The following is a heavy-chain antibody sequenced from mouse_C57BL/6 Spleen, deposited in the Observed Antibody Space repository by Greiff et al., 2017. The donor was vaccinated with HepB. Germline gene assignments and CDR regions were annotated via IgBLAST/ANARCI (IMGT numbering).Heavy chain of an antibody. J-gene: IGHJ4*01. D-gene: IGHD2-3*01. V-gene: IGHV1-64*01. CDR1: GYTFTSYW. CDR3: AIWFLAFYALDY. CDR2: IHPNSGST. Sequence: QVQLQQPGAELVKPGASVKLSCKASGYTFTSYWMHWVKQRPGQGLEWIGMIHPNSGSTNYNEKFKSKATLTVDKSSSTAYMQLSSLTSEDSAVYYCAIWFLAFYALDYWGQGTSVTVSA.